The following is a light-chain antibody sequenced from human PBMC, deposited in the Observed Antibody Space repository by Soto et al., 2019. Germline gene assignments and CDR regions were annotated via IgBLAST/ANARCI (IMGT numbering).Light chain of an antibody. J-gene: IGKJ4*01. V-gene: IGKV3-20*01. CDR3: HQYDNSPLT. CDR1: QNIYSN. CDR2: GAS. Sequence: IVMTQSPDSLTVSPGDRLTLSCRASQNIYSNLAWYRHKPGQAPRLLIYGASNRATGIPDRFSGGGSGTDFTLTIGRLEPEDFAVYYCHQYDNSPLTFGGGTKVDIK.